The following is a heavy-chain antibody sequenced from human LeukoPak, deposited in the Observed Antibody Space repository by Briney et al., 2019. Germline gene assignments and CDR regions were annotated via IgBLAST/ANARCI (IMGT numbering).Heavy chain of an antibody. CDR2: ISWNSGSI. V-gene: IGHV3-9*01. J-gene: IGHJ4*02. D-gene: IGHD6-19*01. CDR1: GFTFDDYA. CDR3: AKDPYSSGLLYYFDY. Sequence: GGSLRLSCAASGFTFDDYAMHWARQAPGKGLEWVSGISWNSGSIGYADSVKGRFTISRDNAKNSLYLQMNSLRAEDTALYYCAKDPYSSGLLYYFDYWGQGTLVTVSS.